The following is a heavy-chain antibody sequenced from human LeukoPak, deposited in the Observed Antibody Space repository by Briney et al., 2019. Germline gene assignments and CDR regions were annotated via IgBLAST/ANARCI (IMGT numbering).Heavy chain of an antibody. CDR1: GGSFSGYF. Sequence: SETLSLTCAVYGGSFSGYFLNWIRQPPGKGLEWIGEINHSGSTNYNPSLKSRVTISVDTSKNQFSLKLSSVAAADTAVYYCAGSTRQENYYYYYYMDVWGKGTTVTISS. D-gene: IGHD6-6*01. J-gene: IGHJ6*03. CDR2: INHSGST. CDR3: AGSTRQENYYYYYYMDV. V-gene: IGHV4-34*01.